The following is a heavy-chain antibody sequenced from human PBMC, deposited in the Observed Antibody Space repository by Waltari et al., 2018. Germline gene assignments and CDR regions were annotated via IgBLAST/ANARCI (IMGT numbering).Heavy chain of an antibody. CDR2: IIPILGTA. CDR3: ASPYSSSWYYFDY. J-gene: IGHJ4*02. V-gene: IGHV1-69*01. D-gene: IGHD6-13*01. CDR1: GGTFSSYA. Sequence: QVQLVQSGAEVKKPGSSVKVSCKASGGTFSSYAISWVRQAPGPGGEWMGGIIPILGTANYAQKFQGRVTITADESTSTAYMELSSLRSEDTAVYYCASPYSSSWYYFDYWGQGTLVTVSS.